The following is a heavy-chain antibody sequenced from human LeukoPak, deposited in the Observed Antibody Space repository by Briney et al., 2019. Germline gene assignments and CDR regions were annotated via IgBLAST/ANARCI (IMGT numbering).Heavy chain of an antibody. CDR1: GFTFSSYA. Sequence: GGSLRLSCAASGFTFSSYAMSWVRQAPGKGLEWVSAISGSGGSTDYADSVKGRFTISRDNSKNTLYLQMNSLRAEDTAIYYCTRERFTVTPFDCWGQGTLVTVSS. D-gene: IGHD4-17*01. J-gene: IGHJ4*02. CDR3: TRERFTVTPFDC. V-gene: IGHV3-23*01. CDR2: ISGSGGST.